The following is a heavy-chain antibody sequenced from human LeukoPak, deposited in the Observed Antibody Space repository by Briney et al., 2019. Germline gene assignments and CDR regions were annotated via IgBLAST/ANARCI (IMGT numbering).Heavy chain of an antibody. V-gene: IGHV1-8*01. CDR2: MNPNSGNT. Sequence: ASVKVSCKASGYTFTSYDINWVRQATGQGLEWMGWMNPNSGNTGYAQKFQGRVTMTRNTSISTAYMELSSLRSEDTAVYYCARSIETLPYRSSWYFPVDYWGQGTLSPSPQ. D-gene: IGHD6-13*01. CDR1: GYTFTSYD. J-gene: IGHJ4*02. CDR3: ARSIETLPYRSSWYFPVDY.